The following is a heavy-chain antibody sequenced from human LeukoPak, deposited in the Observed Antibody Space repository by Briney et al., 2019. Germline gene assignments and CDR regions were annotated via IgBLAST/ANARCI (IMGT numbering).Heavy chain of an antibody. CDR1: GFTFSSYA. D-gene: IGHD6-6*01. CDR2: ISGSGDNT. CDR3: AKDTYSSSPYYFDY. Sequence: GGSLRLSCAASGFTFSSYAMSWVRQAPGKGLEWVSGISGSGDNTYYADSVKGRFTISRDKSKNTLYVQVNSLGTEDTAAYYCAKDTYSSSPYYFDYWGQGTLVTVSS. V-gene: IGHV3-23*01. J-gene: IGHJ4*02.